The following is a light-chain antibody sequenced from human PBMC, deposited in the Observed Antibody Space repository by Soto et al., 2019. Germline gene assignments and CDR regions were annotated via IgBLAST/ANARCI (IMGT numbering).Light chain of an antibody. CDR1: QDISNN. CDR2: VAS. V-gene: IGKV1-9*01. Sequence: DIQLTQSPSFLSASIGDGVTITCRASQDISNNLAWYQQKPGKAPKFLIYVASTLQSGVPSRFSGSGSGTEFTLTIDSLQPEDFATYYCQQLNTYPHTFGGGTTVEIK. J-gene: IGKJ4*01. CDR3: QQLNTYPHT.